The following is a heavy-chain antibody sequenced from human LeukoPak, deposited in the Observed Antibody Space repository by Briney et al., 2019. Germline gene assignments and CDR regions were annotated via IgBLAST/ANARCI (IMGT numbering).Heavy chain of an antibody. CDR3: AKDPNGDYAGGFDM. D-gene: IGHD4-17*01. CDR2: ISASGGMT. CDR1: GFIFSKYS. V-gene: IGHV3-23*01. J-gene: IGHJ3*02. Sequence: GGSLRLSCAGSGFIFSKYSMSWVRQAPGKGPEWVSGISASGGMTFYADSVKGRFTISRDDSKNTPYLDMNGLRVEDTAVYYCAKDPNGDYAGGFDMWGQGTMVTVSS.